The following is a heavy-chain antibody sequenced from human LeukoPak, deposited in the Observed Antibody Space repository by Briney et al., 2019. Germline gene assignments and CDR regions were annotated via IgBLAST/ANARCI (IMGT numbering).Heavy chain of an antibody. CDR3: ARDYSSGYYQ. Sequence: GGSLRLSCAASGFTFSSYAMHWVRQAPGKGPEWVAVISYDGSNKYYADSVKGRFTISRDNSKNTLYLQMNSLRAEDTAVYYCARDYSSGYYQWGQGTLVTVSS. D-gene: IGHD3-22*01. J-gene: IGHJ4*02. V-gene: IGHV3-30-3*01. CDR2: ISYDGSNK. CDR1: GFTFSSYA.